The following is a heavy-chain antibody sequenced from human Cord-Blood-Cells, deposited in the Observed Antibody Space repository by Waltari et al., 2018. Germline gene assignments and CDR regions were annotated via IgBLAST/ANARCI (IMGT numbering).Heavy chain of an antibody. Sequence: QLQLQESGPGLVKPSETLSLTCSVSGGSISSSSHYWGWIRQPPGKGLEWIGSIYYSGSTYYNPSLKSRVTISVETSKNLFSLKLSSVTAADTAVYYCARKSSSWYYYYYGMYVWGQGTTVTVSS. CDR3: ARKSSSWYYYYYGMYV. D-gene: IGHD6-13*01. J-gene: IGHJ6*02. CDR2: IYYSGST. CDR1: GGSISSSSHY. V-gene: IGHV4-39*01.